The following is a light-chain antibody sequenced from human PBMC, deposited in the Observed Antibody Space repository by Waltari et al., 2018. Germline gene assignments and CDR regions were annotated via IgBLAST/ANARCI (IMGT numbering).Light chain of an antibody. CDR1: SNDVGGYGY. V-gene: IGLV2-14*01. CDR3: SSHTATVPHV. Sequence: QSALTQPASVAGSPGQWITISCTGTSNDVGGYGYVSWYTQYPGKAPKLIIYEVSYRPSGISTRFSGSKSGNTASLTISGLQAEDEADYYCSSHTATVPHVFGTGTRVTVV. CDR2: EVS. J-gene: IGLJ1*01.